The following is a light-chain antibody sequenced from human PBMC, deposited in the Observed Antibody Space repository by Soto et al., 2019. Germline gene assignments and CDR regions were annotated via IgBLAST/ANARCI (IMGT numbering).Light chain of an antibody. V-gene: IGLV2-14*01. CDR2: DVS. Sequence: QSALTQPASVSGSPGQSITISCTGTSSDVGGYNYVSWYQQHPGKVPKLMIFDVSSQPSGVSNRFSGSKSGNTASLTISGLQAEDEADYYCSSYTSSNTQVFGGGTKVTVL. CDR3: SSYTSSNTQV. J-gene: IGLJ2*01. CDR1: SSDVGGYNY.